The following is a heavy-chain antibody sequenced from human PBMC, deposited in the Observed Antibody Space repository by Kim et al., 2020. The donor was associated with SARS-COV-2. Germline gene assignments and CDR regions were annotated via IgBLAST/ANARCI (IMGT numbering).Heavy chain of an antibody. J-gene: IGHJ4*02. Sequence: VKCRLTSSRDNSRNTVYLQMNSLRAEDTAVYYCARDRSYYGSGSSPADYWGQGTLVTVSS. D-gene: IGHD3-10*01. V-gene: IGHV3-30*07. CDR3: ARDRSYYGSGSSPADY.